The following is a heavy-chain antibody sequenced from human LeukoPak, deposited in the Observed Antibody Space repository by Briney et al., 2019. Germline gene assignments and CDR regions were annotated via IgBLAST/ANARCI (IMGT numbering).Heavy chain of an antibody. CDR2: IYYSGST. Sequence: PSETLSLTCTVSGGSISGYYWSWIRQPPGKGLEWIGYIYYSGSTNYNPSLKSRVTISVDTSKNQFSLKLSSVTAADTAVYYCARGCSAGTPHNWFDPWGQGTLVTISS. CDR1: GGSISGYY. CDR3: ARGCSAGTPHNWFDP. J-gene: IGHJ5*02. V-gene: IGHV4-59*01. D-gene: IGHD6-13*01.